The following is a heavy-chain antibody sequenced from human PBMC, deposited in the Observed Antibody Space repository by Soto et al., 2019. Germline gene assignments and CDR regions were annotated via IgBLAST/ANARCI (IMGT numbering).Heavy chain of an antibody. V-gene: IGHV4-59*01. CDR3: ACAAGLAADMDV. CDR1: GGSISSYY. J-gene: IGHJ6*01. D-gene: IGHD6-25*01. Sequence: SETLSLTCTVSGGSISSYYWSWIRQPPGKGLEWIGYIYYSGSNNYNPSLKSRVTISVDTSKNQFSLKLSSVTAADTAVYYCACAAGLAADMDVWGQGTTVTVSS. CDR2: IYYSGSN.